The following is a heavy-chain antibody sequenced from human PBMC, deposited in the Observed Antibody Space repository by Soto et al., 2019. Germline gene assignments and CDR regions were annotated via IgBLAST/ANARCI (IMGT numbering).Heavy chain of an antibody. D-gene: IGHD1-7*01. CDR2: ISSNGGTT. J-gene: IGHJ4*02. Sequence: EVQLAESGGGMVQPGGSLRLSCVASGFTFSSYDMHWVRQAPGKGLEYVSSISSNGGTTYYGNSVKGRFTISRDNSKNTMYIQMGSLRAEDMAVYYCVRRVSGNYDYWGQGTIVTVSS. CDR1: GFTFSSYD. CDR3: VRRVSGNYDY. V-gene: IGHV3-64*01.